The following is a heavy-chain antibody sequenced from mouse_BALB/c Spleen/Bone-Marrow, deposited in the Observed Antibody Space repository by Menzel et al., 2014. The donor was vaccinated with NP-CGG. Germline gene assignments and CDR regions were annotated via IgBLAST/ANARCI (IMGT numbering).Heavy chain of an antibody. V-gene: IGHV1S81*02. D-gene: IGHD1-2*01. Sequence: QVQLQQSGAELVKPGASVKLSCKASGYTFTSYYMYWVKQRPGQGLEWIGEINPSNGGTKFNEKFKSKATLTADKSSSTAYMQRSILTSEASAFYYCTREGHSPFDYWGQGTLVTVSA. J-gene: IGHJ3*01. CDR3: TREGHSPFDY. CDR1: GYTFTSYY. CDR2: INPSNGGT.